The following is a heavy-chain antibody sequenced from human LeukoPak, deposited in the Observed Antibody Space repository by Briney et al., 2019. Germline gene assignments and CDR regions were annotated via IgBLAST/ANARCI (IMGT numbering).Heavy chain of an antibody. CDR1: GGSISSSNY. CDR3: ARSDGYGLVGI. V-gene: IGHV4-39*07. CDR2: IYSSGST. D-gene: IGHD3-10*01. J-gene: IGHJ3*02. Sequence: SETLSLTCAVSGGSISSSNYWGWIRQPPGKTLEWIGSIYSSGSTYYNPSLKSRVIIVIDTPKNHFSLTLSSVTAADTAVYYCARSDGYGLVGIWGQGTMVTVSS.